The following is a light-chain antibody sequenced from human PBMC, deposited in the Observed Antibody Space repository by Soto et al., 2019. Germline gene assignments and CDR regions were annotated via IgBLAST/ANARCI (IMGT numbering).Light chain of an antibody. V-gene: IGKV3-20*01. J-gene: IGKJ1*01. CDR1: QSISGTY. CDR2: SSS. Sequence: EIVLTQSPSTLSLSPGGRATVPCRSSQSISGTYLAWYQQKPGQAPRLLIYSSSSRAAGVSDRFSGSGSGTDFSLTISRLEPEDFAMYYCQQYGRSPTWTFGQGTKVDI. CDR3: QQYGRSPTWT.